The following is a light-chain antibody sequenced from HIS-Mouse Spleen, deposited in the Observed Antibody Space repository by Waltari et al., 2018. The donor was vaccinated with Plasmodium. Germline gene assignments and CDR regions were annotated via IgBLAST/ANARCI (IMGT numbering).Light chain of an antibody. Sequence: EIVLTQSPATLSLSPGERATLSCRASQSVSSYLAWYQQKPGQAPRLLIYDASNRATGSPARFSGSVSGTDFTLTISSLEPEDFAVYYCQQRSNWTFGQGTKVEIK. CDR1: QSVSSY. CDR2: DAS. CDR3: QQRSNWT. J-gene: IGKJ1*01. V-gene: IGKV3-11*01.